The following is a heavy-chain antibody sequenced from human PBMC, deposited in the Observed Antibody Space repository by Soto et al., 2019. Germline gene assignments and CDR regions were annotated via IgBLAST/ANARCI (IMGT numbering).Heavy chain of an antibody. D-gene: IGHD3-10*01. CDR1: GGSISSSSYY. V-gene: IGHV4-39*01. J-gene: IGHJ4*02. CDR3: AFSSSDDFDY. CDR2: IYYSGST. Sequence: NPSETLSLTCTVSGGSISSSSYYWGWIRQPPGKGLEWIGSIYYSGSTYYNPSLKSRVTISVDTSKNQFSLKLSSVTAADTAVYYCAFSSSDDFDYWGQGTLVTVSS.